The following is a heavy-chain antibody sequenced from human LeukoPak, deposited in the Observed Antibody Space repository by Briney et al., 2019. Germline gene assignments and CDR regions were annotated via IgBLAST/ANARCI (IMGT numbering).Heavy chain of an antibody. Sequence: GASVKVSCKASGYTFTSYDFNWVRQATGQGLEWMGRMNPNSGNTGYAQKFQGRVTMTRNTSISTAYMELSSLRSEDTAVYYCARGGGYYDRSAKYFIRPPEYWGQGTLVTVSS. V-gene: IGHV1-8*01. CDR3: ARGGGYYDRSAKYFIRPPEY. CDR1: GYTFTSYD. J-gene: IGHJ4*02. CDR2: MNPNSGNT. D-gene: IGHD3-22*01.